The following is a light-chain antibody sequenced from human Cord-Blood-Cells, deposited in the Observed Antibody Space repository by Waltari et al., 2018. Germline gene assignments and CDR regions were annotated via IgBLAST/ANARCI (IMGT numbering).Light chain of an antibody. CDR2: DVS. CDR1: SSDVGGYNY. V-gene: IGLV2-14*03. Sequence: QSALTQPASVSGSPGQSITISCTGTSSDVGGYNYVSWYQQHPGKAPKLMIYDVSNRPSGVSNRFSGSKSGTTASLTISGLQAEDEADYYGSSYTSSSTLVFGGGTKLTVL. J-gene: IGLJ3*02. CDR3: SSYTSSSTLV.